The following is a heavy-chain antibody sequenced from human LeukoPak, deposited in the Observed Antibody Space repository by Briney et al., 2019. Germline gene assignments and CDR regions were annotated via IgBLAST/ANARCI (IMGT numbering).Heavy chain of an antibody. V-gene: IGHV3-23*01. J-gene: IGHJ4*02. CDR1: GFTFSNYA. CDR2: ITGGGSGI. D-gene: IGHD3-9*01. CDR3: AKWGDYDVLTGYYVSDY. Sequence: GASLRLSCAASGFTFSNYAMSWVRQAPGKGLEWVSAITGGGSGIYFADSMKSRFTISRDNSKNTLYLQINSLRAEDTAVYYCAKWGDYDVLTGYYVSDYWGQGTLVTVSS.